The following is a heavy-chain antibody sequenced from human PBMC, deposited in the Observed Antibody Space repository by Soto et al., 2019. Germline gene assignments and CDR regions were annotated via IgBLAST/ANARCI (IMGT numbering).Heavy chain of an antibody. CDR2: IYTSGST. J-gene: IGHJ6*02. D-gene: IGHD3-3*01. CDR3: ARDRRYYDFWSGDHYGMDV. Sequence: SETLSLTCTVSGGSISSYYWSWIRQPAGKGLGWIGRIYTSGSTNYNPSLKSRVTMSVDTSKNQFSLKLSSVTAADTAVYYCARDRRYYDFWSGDHYGMDVWGQGTTVTVSS. V-gene: IGHV4-4*07. CDR1: GGSISSYY.